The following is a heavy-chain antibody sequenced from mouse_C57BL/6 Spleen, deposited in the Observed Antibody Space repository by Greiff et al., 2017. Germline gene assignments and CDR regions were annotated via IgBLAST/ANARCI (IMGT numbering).Heavy chain of an antibody. CDR2: IHPNSGST. D-gene: IGHD1-1*01. V-gene: IGHV1-64*01. CDR3: AEDGSSYWFAD. CDR1: GYTFTSYW. J-gene: IGHJ3*01. Sequence: VQLQQPGAELVKPGASVKLSCKASGYTFTSYWMHWVKQRPGQGLAWIGMIHPNSGSTNYNEQVKSKATLTIDQSSSTAYMQISSLTSDDSAVYYCAEDGSSYWFADWGQGTLVTVSA.